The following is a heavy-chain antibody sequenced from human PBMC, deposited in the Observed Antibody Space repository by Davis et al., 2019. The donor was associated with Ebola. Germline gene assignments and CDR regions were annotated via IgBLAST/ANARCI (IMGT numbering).Heavy chain of an antibody. CDR2: INHSGST. CDR1: GGSISSGGYS. V-gene: IGHV4-30-2*01. J-gene: IGHJ4*02. Sequence: MPSETLSLTCTVSGGSISSGGYSWSWIRQPPGKGLEWIGYINHSGSTNYNPSLKSRVTISVDKSKNQFSLKLSSVTAADTAVYYCARGRIAVADGFDYWGQGTLITVSS. CDR3: ARGRIAVADGFDY. D-gene: IGHD6-19*01.